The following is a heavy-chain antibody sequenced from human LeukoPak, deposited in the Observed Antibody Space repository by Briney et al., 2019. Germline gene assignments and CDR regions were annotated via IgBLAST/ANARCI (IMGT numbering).Heavy chain of an antibody. D-gene: IGHD5-12*01. J-gene: IGHJ4*02. Sequence: GGSLRLSCAASGFTFSSYEMNWVRQAPGKGLDWVSYISSSGSTIYYADSVKGRFTISRDNAKDSLYLQMNSLRAEDTAVYYCARIYSGYEGVDYWGQGTLVTVSS. CDR3: ARIYSGYEGVDY. CDR2: ISSSGSTI. V-gene: IGHV3-48*03. CDR1: GFTFSSYE.